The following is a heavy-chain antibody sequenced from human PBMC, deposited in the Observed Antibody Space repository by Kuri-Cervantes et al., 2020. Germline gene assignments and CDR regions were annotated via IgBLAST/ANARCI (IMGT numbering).Heavy chain of an antibody. V-gene: IGHV3-30-3*01. J-gene: IGHJ4*02. D-gene: IGHD3-22*01. CDR3: ARETKSYYDSSGYYFH. Sequence: GESLKISCAASGFTFSSYAMHWVRQAPGKGLEWVAVISYDGSNKYYADSVKGRFTISRDNAKNSLYLQMNSLRAEDTAVYYCARETKSYYDSSGYYFHWGQGTLVTVSS. CDR1: GFTFSSYA. CDR2: ISYDGSNK.